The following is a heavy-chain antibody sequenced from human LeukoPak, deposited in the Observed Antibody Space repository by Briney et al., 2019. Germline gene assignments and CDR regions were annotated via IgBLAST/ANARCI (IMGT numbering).Heavy chain of an antibody. J-gene: IGHJ4*02. D-gene: IGHD3-10*01. Sequence: ASVKVSCKASGYTFTSYGISWVRQAPGQGLEWMGWISAYNGNTNYAQKLQGRVTMTTDTSTSTAYMELRSLRSDDTAVYYCARDRSHYYGSGCYLPADYWGQGTLVTVSS. V-gene: IGHV1-18*01. CDR2: ISAYNGNT. CDR3: ARDRSHYYGSGCYLPADY. CDR1: GYTFTSYG.